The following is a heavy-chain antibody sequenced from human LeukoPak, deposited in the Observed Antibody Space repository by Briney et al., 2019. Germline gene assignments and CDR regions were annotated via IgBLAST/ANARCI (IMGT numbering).Heavy chain of an antibody. CDR3: ASGSSGWYGMDV. V-gene: IGHV3-30*03. CDR2: ISYDGSNK. J-gene: IGHJ6*02. CDR1: GFTFSSYG. Sequence: PGRSLRLSCAASGFTFSSYGMHWVRQAPGKGLEWVAVISYDGSNKYYADSVKGRFTISRDNSKNTLYLQMNSLRAEDTAVYYCASGSSGWYGMDVWGQGTTVIVSS. D-gene: IGHD6-19*01.